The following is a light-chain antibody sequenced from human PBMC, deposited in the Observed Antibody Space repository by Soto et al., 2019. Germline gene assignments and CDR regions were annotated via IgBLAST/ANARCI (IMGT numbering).Light chain of an antibody. CDR1: QSISSR. V-gene: IGKV1-5*01. Sequence: DIQMTQSPSPLSASVGDRVTITCRASQSISSRLAGYQQKPGKAPKLLIYDASSLESGAPSRFSGSGSWTEFTLTISSLLPDDVAVYYCQQYNNWPITFGQGTKVDIK. CDR3: QQYNNWPIT. J-gene: IGKJ1*01. CDR2: DAS.